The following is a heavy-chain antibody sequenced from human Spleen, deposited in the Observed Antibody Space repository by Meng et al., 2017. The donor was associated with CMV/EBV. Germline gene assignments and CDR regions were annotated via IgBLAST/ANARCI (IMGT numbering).Heavy chain of an antibody. CDR1: GFTFSSYS. J-gene: IGHJ6*02. Sequence: GGSLRLSCAASGFTFSSYSMNWVRQAPGKGLEWVSSISSSSSYIYYADSVKGRFTISRDNAKNSLYLQMNSLRAEDTAVYYCARIIVVVPAATDNPAHYGMDVWGQGTTVTVSS. D-gene: IGHD2-2*01. CDR3: ARIIVVVPAATDNPAHYGMDV. CDR2: ISSSSSYI. V-gene: IGHV3-21*01.